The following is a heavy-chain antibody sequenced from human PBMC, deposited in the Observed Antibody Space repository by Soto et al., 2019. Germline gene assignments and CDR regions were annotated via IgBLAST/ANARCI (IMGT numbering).Heavy chain of an antibody. CDR3: ARDGEEYDAWSGVSPDY. D-gene: IGHD3-3*01. CDR2: IKKDGRET. J-gene: IGHJ4*02. V-gene: IGHV3-7*01. Sequence: EVQLVESGGGLVQPGGSLRLSCAASGFSFSHYWMNWVRQAPGKGLEWVANIKKDGRETYYVDSVEGRFTISRDKAKNSLFLQMNALRAEDTAVYYCARDGEEYDAWSGVSPDYWGQGTLVTVSS. CDR1: GFSFSHYW.